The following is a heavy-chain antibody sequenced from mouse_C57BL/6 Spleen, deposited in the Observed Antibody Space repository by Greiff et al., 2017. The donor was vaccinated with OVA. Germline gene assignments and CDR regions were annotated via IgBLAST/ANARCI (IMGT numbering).Heavy chain of an antibody. V-gene: IGHV1-69*01. Sequence: QVQLQQPGAELVMPGASVKLSCKASGYTFTSYWMHWVKQRPGQGLEWIGEIDPSDSYTNYNQKFKGKSTLTVDKSSSTAYMQLSSLTSEDSAVYYCARGGLYSNYGDYAMDYWGQGTSVTGSS. CDR3: ARGGLYSNYGDYAMDY. D-gene: IGHD2-5*01. CDR2: IDPSDSYT. CDR1: GYTFTSYW. J-gene: IGHJ4*01.